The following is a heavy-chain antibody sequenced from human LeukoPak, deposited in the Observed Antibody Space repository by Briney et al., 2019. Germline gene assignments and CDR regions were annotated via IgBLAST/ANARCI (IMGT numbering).Heavy chain of an antibody. J-gene: IGHJ4*02. V-gene: IGHV3-23*01. Sequence: PGGPLRLSCAASGFTYGTYAVSWVRQAPGKGLDWVSAISDTGAATYYADSVRGRFTVSRDNSINTVYLQMNSLRAEDTAVYYCANLGKYCSGFSCYKWGQGTLVTVSS. CDR3: ANLGKYCSGFSCYK. CDR2: ISDTGAAT. CDR1: GFTYGTYA. D-gene: IGHD2-2*02.